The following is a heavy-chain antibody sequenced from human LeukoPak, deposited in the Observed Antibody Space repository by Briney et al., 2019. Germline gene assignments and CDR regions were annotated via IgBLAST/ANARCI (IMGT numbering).Heavy chain of an antibody. CDR2: ISGSGGST. V-gene: IGHV3-23*01. CDR1: GFTFSSYA. CDR3: AEELPGAFDF. J-gene: IGHJ3*01. Sequence: QSGGSLRLSCAASGFTFSSYAMSWVRQAPGKGLEWVSAISGSGGSTCYADSVKGRFTISRDNSKNTVYLLMNSLRAEDTAIYYCAEELPGAFDFWGQGTMVTVSS. D-gene: IGHD1-26*01.